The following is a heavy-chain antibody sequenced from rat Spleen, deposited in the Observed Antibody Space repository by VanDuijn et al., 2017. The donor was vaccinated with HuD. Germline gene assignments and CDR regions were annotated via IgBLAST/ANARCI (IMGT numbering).Heavy chain of an antibody. J-gene: IGHJ2*01. Sequence: EVQLVESGGGLVRPERSLKLSCAASGFTFSNYGMAWVRQTPTKGLEWVATISYDGSSTYYRDSLKGRFTISRDNAKSTLYLQMDSLRSEDTATYYCAMYYYSSYIPFDYWGQGVMVTVSS. D-gene: IGHD1-2*01. CDR3: AMYYYSSYIPFDY. V-gene: IGHV5-29*01. CDR2: ISYDGSST. CDR1: GFTFSNYG.